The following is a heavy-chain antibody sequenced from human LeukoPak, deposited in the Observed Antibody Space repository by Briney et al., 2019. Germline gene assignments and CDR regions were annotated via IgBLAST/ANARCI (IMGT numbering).Heavy chain of an antibody. Sequence: GGSLRLSCAASGFTFSPYDIHWVRQAPGKGLEWVAIISYDGSNKFYADSVKGRFTISRDNAKNTLWLQMNSLRAEDTAAYYCAKVGSGWFFDYWAREPWSPSPQ. D-gene: IGHD6-19*01. CDR2: ISYDGSNK. V-gene: IGHV3-30*18. CDR1: GFTFSPYD. J-gene: IGHJ4*02. CDR3: AKVGSGWFFDY.